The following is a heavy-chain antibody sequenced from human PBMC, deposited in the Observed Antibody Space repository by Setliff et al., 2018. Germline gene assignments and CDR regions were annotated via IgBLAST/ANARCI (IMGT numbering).Heavy chain of an antibody. CDR1: GFTFSSYA. D-gene: IGHD6-19*01. CDR3: AKIRSGWYEAIDY. CDR2: ISGSGGST. Sequence: GGSLRLSCAASGFTFSSYAMSWVRQAPGKGLEWVSFISGSGGSTYYADSVKGRFAISRDNSKNTLYLQVNSLRAEDTAVYYCAKIRSGWYEAIDYWGQGTLVTVSS. J-gene: IGHJ4*02. V-gene: IGHV3-23*01.